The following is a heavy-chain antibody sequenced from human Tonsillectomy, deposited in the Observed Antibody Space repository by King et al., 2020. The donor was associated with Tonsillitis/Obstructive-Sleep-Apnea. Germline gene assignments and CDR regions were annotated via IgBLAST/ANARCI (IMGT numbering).Heavy chain of an antibody. Sequence: VQLVESGAEVKNPGASVKVSCNASGYTFTSYGISWVRQAPGQGLEWMGWISTHNGNTNYAQKLQGRVTMTTDTSTSTAYMELRSLRSDDTAVYYCARLEDGPCSGGSCYGDFDYWGQGTLVTVSS. J-gene: IGHJ4*02. CDR2: ISTHNGNT. V-gene: IGHV1-18*01. CDR1: GYTFTSYG. D-gene: IGHD2-15*01. CDR3: ARLEDGPCSGGSCYGDFDY.